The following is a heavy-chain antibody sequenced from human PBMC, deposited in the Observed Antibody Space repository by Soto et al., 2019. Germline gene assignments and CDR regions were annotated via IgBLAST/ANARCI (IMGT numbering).Heavy chain of an antibody. J-gene: IGHJ6*02. Sequence: HVQLVESGGGLVQPGESLRLSCAASGFTFGDYYMIWVRQAPGKGLEWVSYISSSGNTRSYADSVKGRFTISRDNAKNSLYLQMSSLRVEDTAVYYCATYGGNSAGYYYHGVDVWGQGTTVSVSS. CDR2: ISSSGNTR. D-gene: IGHD4-17*01. V-gene: IGHV3-11*01. CDR1: GFTFGDYY. CDR3: ATYGGNSAGYYYHGVDV.